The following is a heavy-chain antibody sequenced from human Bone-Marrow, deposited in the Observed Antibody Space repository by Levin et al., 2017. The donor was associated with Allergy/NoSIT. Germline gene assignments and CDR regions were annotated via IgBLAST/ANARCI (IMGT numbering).Heavy chain of an antibody. V-gene: IGHV3-30*18. J-gene: IGHJ5*02. Sequence: GGSLRLSCAASGFTFSSYGMHWVRQAPGKGLEWVAVISYDGSNKYYADSVKGRFTISRDNSKNTLYLQMNSLRAEDTAVYYCAKLPGSSETPTDWFDPWGQGTLVTVSS. CDR1: GFTFSSYG. D-gene: IGHD1-14*01. CDR2: ISYDGSNK. CDR3: AKLPGSSETPTDWFDP.